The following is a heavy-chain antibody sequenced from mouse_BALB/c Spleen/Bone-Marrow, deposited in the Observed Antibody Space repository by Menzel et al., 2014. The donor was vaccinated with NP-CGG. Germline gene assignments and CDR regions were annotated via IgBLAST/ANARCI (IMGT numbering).Heavy chain of an antibody. Sequence: EVKLQESGGGLVQPGGSLKLPCAASGFDFSRYWMSWVRQAPGKGLEWIGEINPDSSTINYTPSLKDKFIISRDNAKSTLYLQTSKVRSEDTALYYCARPNGSPYAMDYWGQGTSVTVSS. CDR2: INPDSSTI. V-gene: IGHV4-1*02. CDR3: ARPNGSPYAMDY. J-gene: IGHJ4*01. CDR1: GFDFSRYW. D-gene: IGHD2-2*01.